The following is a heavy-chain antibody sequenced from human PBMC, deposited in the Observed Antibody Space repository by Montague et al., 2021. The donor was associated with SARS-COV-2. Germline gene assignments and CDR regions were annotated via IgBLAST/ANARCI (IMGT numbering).Heavy chain of an antibody. CDR1: GFSLSTSGMR. CDR3: ARSYYDILTAYYTPFDY. J-gene: IGHJ4*02. CDR2: XYWDDDK. V-gene: IGHV2-70*04. Sequence: PALVKPTQTLTLTCTFSGFSLSTSGMRASWIRQPPGKALEWLARXYWDDDKFYSTSLKTRLTISKDTSKNQVVLTMTNMDPVDTATYYCARSYYDILTAYYTPFDYWGQGTLVTVSS. D-gene: IGHD3-9*01.